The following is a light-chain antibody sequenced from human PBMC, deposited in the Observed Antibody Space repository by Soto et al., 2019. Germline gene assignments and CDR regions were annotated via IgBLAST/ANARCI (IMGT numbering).Light chain of an antibody. Sequence: QLTQVPTYLSAAVGDSVTITCRSSQSIRTWLAWYQQKPGSAPKLLIYKASTLDSGVPSRFSGNGSGTDFALTINNVQPEDCATYYCQQYNTYWTFGLGTRLEIK. CDR2: KAS. J-gene: IGKJ5*01. CDR1: QSIRTW. CDR3: QQYNTYWT. V-gene: IGKV1-5*03.